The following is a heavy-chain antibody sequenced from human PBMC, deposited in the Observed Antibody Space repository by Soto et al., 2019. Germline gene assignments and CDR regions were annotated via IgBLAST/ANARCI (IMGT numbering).Heavy chain of an antibody. CDR2: ISATGGGT. V-gene: IGHV3-23*01. CDR1: GFKFSNYA. Sequence: VRLSCAASGFKFSNYAMSWVRQAPGKGLEWVSLISATGGGTYYADSVKGRFTISRDNSHNTLYLQVHSLTTEDTAVYYCAKDRRAGGNSAFYFDFWGQGAQVTVSS. D-gene: IGHD3-16*01. CDR3: AKDRRAGGNSAFYFDF. J-gene: IGHJ4*02.